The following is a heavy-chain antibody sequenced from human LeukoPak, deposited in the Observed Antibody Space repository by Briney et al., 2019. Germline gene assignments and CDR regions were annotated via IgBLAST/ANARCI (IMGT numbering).Heavy chain of an antibody. V-gene: IGHV1-18*01. D-gene: IGHD6-19*01. CDR2: ISAYNGNT. J-gene: IGHJ5*02. Sequence: XGXXWXRQAPGXGLXXXXWISAYNGNTNYAQTLQGRVTITTEXXTSTAYMELRSLRCDDTDGYYSXXXXXXXXXAGKRWFDPWGQGTLVTVSS. CDR3: XXXXXXXXXAGKRWFDP. CDR1: XG.